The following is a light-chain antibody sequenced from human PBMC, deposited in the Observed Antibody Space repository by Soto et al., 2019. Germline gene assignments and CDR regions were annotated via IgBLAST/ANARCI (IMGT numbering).Light chain of an antibody. CDR1: SSNIGNNY. V-gene: IGLV1-51*01. CDR2: DNN. CDR3: GTWDSSLSAYV. J-gene: IGLJ1*01. Sequence: QSVLTQPPSVSAAPGQKVTISCSGSSSNIGNNYVSWYQQLPGTAPKLLIYDNNKRPSGIPDRFSGSKSGTSATLGITGLQTGDEADYYCGTWDSSLSAYVFXTGTKATVL.